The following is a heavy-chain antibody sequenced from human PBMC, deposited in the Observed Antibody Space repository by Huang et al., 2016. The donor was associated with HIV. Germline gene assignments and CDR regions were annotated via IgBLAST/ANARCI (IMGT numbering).Heavy chain of an antibody. Sequence: EVQLVESGGGLVKPGGSLRLSCAASGFSLDSYSMYWVGQTPGKGLQWVSSISPSSSFIDYADSVKGRFSISRDNAKNSLYLQMNNLRGEDTAVYYCARDRGQQLSPFDSWGQGTLVTVSS. D-gene: IGHD6-13*01. CDR3: ARDRGQQLSPFDS. CDR2: ISPSSSFI. V-gene: IGHV3-21*01. J-gene: IGHJ4*02. CDR1: GFSLDSYS.